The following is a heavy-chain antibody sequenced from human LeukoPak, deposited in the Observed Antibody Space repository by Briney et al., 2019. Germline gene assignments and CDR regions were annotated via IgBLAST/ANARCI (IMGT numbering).Heavy chain of an antibody. D-gene: IGHD2-15*01. CDR2: IYYSGST. V-gene: IGHV4-59*05. Sequence: PSETLSLTCTVSGGSISSYYWSWIRQPPGKGLEWIGSIYYSGSTYYNPSLKSRVTISVDTSKNQFSLKLSSVTAGDTAVYYCARHDRVGSYCSGGSCLIREGFFEYWGQGTLVTVSS. CDR3: ARHDRVGSYCSGGSCLIREGFFEY. CDR1: GGSISSYY. J-gene: IGHJ4*02.